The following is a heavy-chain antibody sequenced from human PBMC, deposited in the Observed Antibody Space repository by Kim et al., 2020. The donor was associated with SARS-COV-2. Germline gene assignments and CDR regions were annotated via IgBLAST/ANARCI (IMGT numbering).Heavy chain of an antibody. CDR3: ARDAGGYCSGASCYLV. Sequence: GGSLRLSCAGSGFTFSSYSMHWPRQAPGKGLEWVAVISYDVTIKYYADSVKARVTISRDNSKDTLYLQMNSLRAEDTAVFYCARDAGGYCSGASCYLVWGQGALVTVSS. J-gene: IGHJ4*02. D-gene: IGHD2-15*01. CDR2: ISYDVTIK. CDR1: GFTFSSYS. V-gene: IGHV3-30*04.